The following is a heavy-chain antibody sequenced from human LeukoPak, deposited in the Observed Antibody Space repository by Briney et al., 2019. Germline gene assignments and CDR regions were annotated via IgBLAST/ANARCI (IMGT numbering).Heavy chain of an antibody. CDR2: ISDTSSNT. D-gene: IGHD6-6*01. V-gene: IGHV3-21*01. J-gene: IGHJ4*02. CDR1: GFIFSSYS. Sequence: GGSLRLSCAASGFIFSSYSMNWVRQAPGKGLEWVSSISDTSSNTYYADSVQGRFTISRDNAKSSLFLHMTSLTADDTAVYYCARDSSRSTDYWGQGILVTVSS. CDR3: ARDSSRSTDY.